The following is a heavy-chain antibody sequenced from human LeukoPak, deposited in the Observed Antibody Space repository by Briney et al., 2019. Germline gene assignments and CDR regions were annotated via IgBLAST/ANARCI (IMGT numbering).Heavy chain of an antibody. V-gene: IGHV3-23*01. J-gene: IGHJ4*02. Sequence: GGSLRLSCAASGFTFSSYVRSLVRQAPGKGLEWVSTISGSGGSTYYTDSVKGRLTISRDNSKNTLYLQMNSLRAEDTAVYYCAKEVGYFDYWGQGTLVTVSS. CDR2: ISGSGGST. CDR3: AKEVGYFDY. CDR1: GFTFSSYV. D-gene: IGHD1-26*01.